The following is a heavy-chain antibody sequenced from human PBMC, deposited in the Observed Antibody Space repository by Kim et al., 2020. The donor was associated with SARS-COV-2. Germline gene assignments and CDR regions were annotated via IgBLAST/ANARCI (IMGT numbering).Heavy chain of an antibody. Sequence: GGSLRLSCAASGFTFSSYGMHWVRQAPGKGLEWVAVIWYDGSNKYYADSVKGRFTISRDNSKNTLYLQMNSLRAEDTAVYYCAKDGGGNWFDPWGQGTLVTVSS. CDR2: IWYDGSNK. CDR3: AKDGGGNWFDP. CDR1: GFTFSSYG. J-gene: IGHJ5*02. D-gene: IGHD3-16*01. V-gene: IGHV3-33*06.